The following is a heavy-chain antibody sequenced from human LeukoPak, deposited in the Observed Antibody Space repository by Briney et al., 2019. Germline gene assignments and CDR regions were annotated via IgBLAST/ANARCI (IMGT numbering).Heavy chain of an antibody. D-gene: IGHD3-10*01. CDR1: GGSISYYY. Sequence: SETLSLTCTVSGGSISYYYWGWIRQPPGKGLEWIGYIHYTGSTNYNPSLKSRVTISVDTSKNQFSLKLSSVTAADTAMYYCARVEEGYGSGRRENYYYYYMDVWGKGTTVTISS. V-gene: IGHV4-59*01. CDR2: IHYTGST. CDR3: ARVEEGYGSGRRENYYYYYMDV. J-gene: IGHJ6*03.